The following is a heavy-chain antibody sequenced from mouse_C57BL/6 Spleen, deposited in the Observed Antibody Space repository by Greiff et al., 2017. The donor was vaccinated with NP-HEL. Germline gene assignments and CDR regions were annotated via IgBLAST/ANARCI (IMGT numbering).Heavy chain of an antibody. CDR3: ARGLSGYAMDY. D-gene: IGHD3-1*01. CDR1: GYTFTSYG. CDR2: IYPRSGNT. V-gene: IGHV1-81*01. J-gene: IGHJ4*01. Sequence: QVQLKESGAELARPGASVKLSCKASGYTFTSYGISWVKQRTGQGLEWIGEIYPRSGNTYYNEKFKGKATLTADKSSSTAYMELRSLTSEDSAVYFCARGLSGYAMDYWGQGTSVTVSS.